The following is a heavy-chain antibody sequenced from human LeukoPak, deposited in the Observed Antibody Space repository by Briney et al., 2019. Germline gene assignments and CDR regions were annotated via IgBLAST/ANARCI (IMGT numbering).Heavy chain of an antibody. CDR2: IFYTGST. D-gene: IGHD1-1*01. V-gene: IGHV4-61*01. CDR3: ARDTNGVDV. J-gene: IGHJ6*02. CDR1: DGSVSRGSYY. Sequence: SETLSLTCTVSDGSVSRGSYYWSWIRQSPGKGLEWIGHIFYTGSTNYSPSLKSRVTISIDTSKNQFSLKLSSVTAADTAVYYCARDTNGVDVRGQGTTVTVSS.